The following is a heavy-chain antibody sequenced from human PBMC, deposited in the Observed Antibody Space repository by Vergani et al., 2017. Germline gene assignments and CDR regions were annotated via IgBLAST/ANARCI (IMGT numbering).Heavy chain of an antibody. J-gene: IGHJ5*02. D-gene: IGHD4-23*01. CDR3: TRDPCGGNCS. V-gene: IGHV3-49*05. CDR2: IRSKAYGGTT. Sequence: VQLVESGGGLVKPGGSLRLSCAASGFIFSDYYMSWIRQAPGKGLEWVGFIRSKAYGGTTEYAASVKGRFTISRDDSKSIAYLQMNSLKTEDTAVYYCTRDPCGGNCSWGQGTLVTVSS. CDR1: GFIFSDYY.